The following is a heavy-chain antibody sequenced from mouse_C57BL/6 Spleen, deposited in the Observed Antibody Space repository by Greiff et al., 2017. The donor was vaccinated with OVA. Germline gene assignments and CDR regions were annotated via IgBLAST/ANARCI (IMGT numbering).Heavy chain of an antibody. CDR2: IYPGDGDT. CDR1: GYAFSSYW. Sequence: VKLQQSGAELVKPGASVKISCKASGYAFSSYWMNWVKQRPGKGLEWIGKIYPGDGDTNYNGKFKGKATLTADKSSSTAYMQLSSLTSEDSAVYFCAREGIYCGSRIWFAYWGQGTLVTVSA. J-gene: IGHJ3*01. V-gene: IGHV1-80*01. CDR3: AREGIYCGSRIWFAY. D-gene: IGHD1-1*01.